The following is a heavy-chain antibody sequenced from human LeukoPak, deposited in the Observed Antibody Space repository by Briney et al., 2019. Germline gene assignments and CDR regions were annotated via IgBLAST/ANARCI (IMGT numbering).Heavy chain of an antibody. CDR2: VKKDASEK. D-gene: IGHD4-11*01. V-gene: IGHV3-7*03. J-gene: IGHJ6*04. CDR1: GYTFSNNW. Sequence: GGSLRLSCAASGYTFSNNWMTWVRQAPGKGLEWVASVKKDASEKYYVDSVKGRFTISRDNAKNSLYLQMNSLRAEDTAVYYCAKALSDYSNLSDVWGKGTTVTVSS. CDR3: AKALSDYSNLSDV.